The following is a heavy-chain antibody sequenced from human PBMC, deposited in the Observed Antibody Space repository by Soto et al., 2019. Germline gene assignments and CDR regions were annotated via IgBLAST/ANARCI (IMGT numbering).Heavy chain of an antibody. CDR3: AASRTVDS. CDR1: GFTFSSYW. D-gene: IGHD2-21*02. V-gene: IGHV3-7*02. J-gene: IGHJ4*02. CDR2: LKQDGSEK. Sequence: EVQLVESGGGLVQPGGSLRLSCAASGFTFSSYWMSWVRQAPGKGLQWVAILKQDGSEKYYVDSVEGRFTISRDNDKNALYLQMNSLRAEYAAVYYCAASRTVDSWGRGALVTVSS.